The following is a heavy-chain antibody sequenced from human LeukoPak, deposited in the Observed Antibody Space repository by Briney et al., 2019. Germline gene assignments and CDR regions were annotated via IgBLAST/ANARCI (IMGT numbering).Heavy chain of an antibody. D-gene: IGHD6-19*01. Sequence: ASVKVSCKASGGTFSSYAISWVRQAPGQGLEWMGGIIPIFGTANYAQKLQGRVTMTTDTSTSTAYMELRSLRSDDTAVYYCARDAVAGTMRWFDPWGQGTLVTVSS. CDR1: GGTFSSYA. CDR3: ARDAVAGTMRWFDP. V-gene: IGHV1-69*05. CDR2: IIPIFGTA. J-gene: IGHJ5*02.